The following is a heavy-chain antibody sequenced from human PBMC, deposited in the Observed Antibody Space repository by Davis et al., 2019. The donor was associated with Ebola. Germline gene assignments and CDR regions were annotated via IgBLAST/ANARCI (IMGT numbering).Heavy chain of an antibody. CDR3: ARVAVYYDSSGYPRGYYYYMDV. Sequence: SVKVSCKASGGTFSSYAISWVRQAPGQGLEWMGGIIPIFGTANYAQKFQGRVTITADESTSTAYMELSSLRSDDTAVYYCARVAVYYDSSGYPRGYYYYMDVWGKGTTVTVSS. J-gene: IGHJ6*03. D-gene: IGHD3-22*01. CDR2: IIPIFGTA. V-gene: IGHV1-69*13. CDR1: GGTFSSYA.